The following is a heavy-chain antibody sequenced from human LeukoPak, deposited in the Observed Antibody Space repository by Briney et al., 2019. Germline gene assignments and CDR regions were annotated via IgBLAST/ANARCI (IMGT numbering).Heavy chain of an antibody. Sequence: SETLSLTCTASGGSFISTSHYWGWVRQSPGKGLQWIGSVQDGGFTYYKPSFKSRATISLDTSKNLLSLNVTSVTAADAAVYYCARMILREGFYFDSWGQGTLVTVSS. D-gene: IGHD3-16*01. V-gene: IGHV4-39*01. J-gene: IGHJ4*02. CDR2: VQDGGFT. CDR1: GGSFISTSHY. CDR3: ARMILREGFYFDS.